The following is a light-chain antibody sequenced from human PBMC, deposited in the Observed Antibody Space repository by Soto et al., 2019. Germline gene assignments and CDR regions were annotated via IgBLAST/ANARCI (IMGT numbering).Light chain of an antibody. Sequence: DIQMTQSPSTLSASVGDRVTITCRASQSLSSWLAWYQQKPGKAPKLLISQASSLEYGVPSRFSGSGSDTEFTLTNSSLQPDDFATYYCQQYKSYSRTFRQGTKVEIK. J-gene: IGKJ1*01. V-gene: IGKV1-5*03. CDR2: QAS. CDR3: QQYKSYSRT. CDR1: QSLSSW.